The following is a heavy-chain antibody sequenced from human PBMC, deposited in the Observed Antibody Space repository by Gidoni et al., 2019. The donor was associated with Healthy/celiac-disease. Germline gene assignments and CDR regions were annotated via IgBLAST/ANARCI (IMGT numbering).Heavy chain of an antibody. CDR1: GGSLSSSSYY. J-gene: IGHJ4*02. V-gene: IGHV4-39*01. CDR3: ARGLNSGSYQGFDY. D-gene: IGHD1-26*01. CDR2: IYYSGST. Sequence: ESGPGLVKPSETLSLTCTVSGGSLSSSSYYWGWIRQPPGKGLEWIGSIYYSGSTYYNPSLKSRVTISVDTSKNQFSLKLSSVTAADTAVYYCARGLNSGSYQGFDYWGQGTLVTVSS.